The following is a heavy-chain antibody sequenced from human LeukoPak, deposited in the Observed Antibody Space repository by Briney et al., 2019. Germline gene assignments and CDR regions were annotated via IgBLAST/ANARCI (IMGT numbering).Heavy chain of an antibody. CDR3: ERDPNCVSSGYMDHYFDF. CDR2: IIPILGIA. V-gene: IGHV1-69*04. CDR1: GGTFSSYT. D-gene: IGHD3-22*01. J-gene: IGHJ4*02. Sequence: SVKVSCKASGGTFSSYTISWVRQAPGQGLEWMGRIIPILGIANYAQKFQGRVTITADKSTSTAYMELSSLRSEDTAVYYCERDPNCVSSGYMDHYFDFWGQGTLVSVSS.